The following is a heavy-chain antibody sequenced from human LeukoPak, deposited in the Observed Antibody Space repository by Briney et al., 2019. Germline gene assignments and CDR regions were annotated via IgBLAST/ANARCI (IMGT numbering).Heavy chain of an antibody. CDR1: GGTFISYA. CDR3: ARDRGGYSYGLFDWFDP. Sequence: SVKVSCKASGGTFISYAISWVRQAPGQGLEWMGGIIPIFGTANYAQKFQGRVTITADESTSTAYMELSSLRSEDTAVYYCARDRGGYSYGLFDWFDPWGQGTLVTVSS. CDR2: IIPIFGTA. D-gene: IGHD5-18*01. J-gene: IGHJ5*02. V-gene: IGHV1-69*13.